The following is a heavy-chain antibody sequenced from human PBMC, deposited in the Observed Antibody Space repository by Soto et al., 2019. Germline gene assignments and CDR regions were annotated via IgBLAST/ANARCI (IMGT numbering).Heavy chain of an antibody. D-gene: IGHD1-26*01. CDR3: ARDPYSGSYWVYYYYGMDV. Sequence: GASVKVSCKASGYTFTRSGISWVRQAPGQGLEWMGWISAYNGNTNYAQKLQGRVTMTTDTSTSTAYMELRSLRSDDTAVYYCARDPYSGSYWVYYYYGMDVWGQGTTVTVSS. CDR2: ISAYNGNT. J-gene: IGHJ6*02. V-gene: IGHV1-18*01. CDR1: GYTFTRSG.